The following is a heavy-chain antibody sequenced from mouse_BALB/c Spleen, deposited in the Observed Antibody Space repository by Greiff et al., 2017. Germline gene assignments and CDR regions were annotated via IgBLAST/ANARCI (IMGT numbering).Heavy chain of an antibody. J-gene: IGHJ3*01. Sequence: EVMLVESGGGLVQPGGSLKLSCAASGFTFSSYTMSWVRQTPEKRLEWVAYISNGGGSTYYPDTVKGRFTISRDNAKNTLYLQMSSLKSEDTAMYYCARRGSSLAYWGQGTLVTVSA. CDR1: GFTFSSYT. CDR2: ISNGGGST. V-gene: IGHV5-12-2*01. D-gene: IGHD1-1*01. CDR3: ARRGSSLAY.